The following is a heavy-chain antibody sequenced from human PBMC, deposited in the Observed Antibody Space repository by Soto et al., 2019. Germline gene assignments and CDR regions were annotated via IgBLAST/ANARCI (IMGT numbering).Heavy chain of an antibody. J-gene: IGHJ4*02. CDR1: GYSFTSYW. CDR2: IYPGDSDT. D-gene: IGHD3-3*01. CDR3: AILSDFWSGYRGPFDY. V-gene: IGHV5-51*01. Sequence: GESLKISCKGSGYSFTSYWIGWVRQMPGKGLEWMGIIYPGDSDTRYSQSFQGQVTISADKSISTAYLQWSSLKASDTAMYYCAILSDFWSGYRGPFDYWGQGTLVTVSS.